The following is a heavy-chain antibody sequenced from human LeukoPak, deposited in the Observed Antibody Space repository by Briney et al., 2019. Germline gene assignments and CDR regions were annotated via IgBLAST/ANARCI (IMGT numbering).Heavy chain of an antibody. CDR1: GYTLIGYY. Sequence: ASVKVSCKASGYTLIGYYMHWVRQAPGQGLEWMGRINPNSGGTNYAQKFQGRVTMTRDTSISIAYMELSRLTSDDTAVYYCARVKSSSSPEFDYWGQGTLVTVSS. CDR3: ARVKSSSSPEFDY. J-gene: IGHJ4*02. D-gene: IGHD6-6*01. CDR2: INPNSGGT. V-gene: IGHV1-2*06.